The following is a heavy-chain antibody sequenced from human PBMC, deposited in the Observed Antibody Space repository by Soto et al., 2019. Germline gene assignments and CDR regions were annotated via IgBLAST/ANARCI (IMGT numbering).Heavy chain of an antibody. CDR2: IYYSGST. CDR3: ARGPYFSGGSSYTFDY. J-gene: IGHJ4*02. V-gene: IGHV4-59*01. D-gene: IGHD2-15*01. Sequence: SETLSLTCTVSCGSISSYYWSWIRQPPGKGLEWIGYIYYSGSTNYNPSLKSRVTISVDTSKNQFSLKLSSVTAADTAVYYCARGPYFSGGSSYTFDYWGQGTLVTVSS. CDR1: CGSISSYY.